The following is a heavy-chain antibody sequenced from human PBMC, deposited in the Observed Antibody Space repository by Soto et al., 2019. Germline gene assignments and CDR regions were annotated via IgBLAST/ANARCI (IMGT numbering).Heavy chain of an antibody. V-gene: IGHV4-59*01. CDR3: ARGKYSGSYYDRFDP. Sequence: SETLSLTCTVSGGSISTYYWSWIRQPPGKGLEWIGYIYYSGTTNYNPSLKSRVTISVDTSKNQFSLKLSSVTAADTAVYYCARGKYSGSYYDRFDPWGQGTLVTVSS. CDR2: IYYSGTT. CDR1: GGSISTYY. D-gene: IGHD1-26*01. J-gene: IGHJ5*02.